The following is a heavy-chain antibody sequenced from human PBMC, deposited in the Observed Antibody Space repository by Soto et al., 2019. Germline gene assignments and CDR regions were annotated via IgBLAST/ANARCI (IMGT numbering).Heavy chain of an antibody. V-gene: IGHV3-48*01. D-gene: IGHD5-12*01. CDR2: ITSSGSAI. CDR3: ASGYTGYVQSGRYY. Sequence: EVQLVESGGGLVQPGGSLRLSCEASGFTFSSYSMNWVRKAPGKGLQWVSFITSSGSAIYYADSVMGRFTTSRDNAKNSLHLQINSLRAEDTAVYYCASGYTGYVQSGRYYWGHGTLVTVSS. CDR1: GFTFSSYS. J-gene: IGHJ4*01.